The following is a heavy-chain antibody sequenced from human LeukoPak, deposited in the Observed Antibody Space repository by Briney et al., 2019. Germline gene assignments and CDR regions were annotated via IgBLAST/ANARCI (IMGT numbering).Heavy chain of an antibody. J-gene: IGHJ4*02. CDR3: AKFWDVVVVAATLSYFDY. D-gene: IGHD2-15*01. V-gene: IGHV3-7*03. Sequence: GGSLRLSCAASGFTFSSYEMNWVRQAPGKGLEWVANIKTDGSQIYYVDSVKGRFTISRDNAKNSLYLQMNSLRAEDTAVYYCAKFWDVVVVAATLSYFDYWGQGTLVTVSS. CDR1: GFTFSSYE. CDR2: IKTDGSQI.